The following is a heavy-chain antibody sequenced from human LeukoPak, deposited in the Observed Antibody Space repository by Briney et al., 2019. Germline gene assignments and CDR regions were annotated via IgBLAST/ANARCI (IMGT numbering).Heavy chain of an antibody. CDR2: INHSGST. V-gene: IGHV4-34*01. CDR3: AREAGPGP. J-gene: IGHJ5*02. Sequence: SGTLSLTCAVYGGSFSGYYWSWIRQPPGKGLEWIGEINHSGSTNYNPSLRSRVTISVDTSKNQFSLKLSSVTAADTAVYYCAREAGPGPWGQGTLVTVSS. CDR1: GGSFSGYY.